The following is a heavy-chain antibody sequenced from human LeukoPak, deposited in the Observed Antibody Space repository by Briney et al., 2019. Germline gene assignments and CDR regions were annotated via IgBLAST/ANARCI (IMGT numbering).Heavy chain of an antibody. CDR3: ARDQPRQGFWSGYYYMDV. V-gene: IGHV3-7*01. D-gene: IGHD3-3*01. CDR2: IKQDGSEK. Sequence: RTGGSLRLSCAASGFTFSSYWMSWVRQAPGKGREWVANIKQDGSEKYYVDSVKGRFTISRDNAKNSLYLQMNSLRAEDTAVYYCARDQPRQGFWSGYYYMDVWGKGTTVTVSS. CDR1: GFTFSSYW. J-gene: IGHJ6*03.